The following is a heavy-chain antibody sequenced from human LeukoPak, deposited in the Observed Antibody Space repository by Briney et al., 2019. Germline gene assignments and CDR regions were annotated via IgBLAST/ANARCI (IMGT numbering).Heavy chain of an antibody. CDR3: ASQRQWDWFDP. J-gene: IGHJ5*02. V-gene: IGHV3-74*01. CDR1: GFTFSSYW. CDR2: INSDGSST. Sequence: GGSLRLSCAASGFTFSSYWMHWVRQAPGKGLVWVSRINSDGSSTSYADSVKGRFTISRDNAKNSLFLQMNSLRVDDTAVYYCASQRQWDWFDPWGQGTLVTVSS. D-gene: IGHD2-8*01.